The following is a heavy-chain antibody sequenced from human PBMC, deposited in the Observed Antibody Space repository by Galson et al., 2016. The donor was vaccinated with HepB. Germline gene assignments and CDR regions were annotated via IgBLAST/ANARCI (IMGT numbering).Heavy chain of an antibody. V-gene: IGHV4-39*01. Sequence: ETLSLTCAVSGASINRSPYYWGWIRQPPGKGLEWIGSVYYSGDTYYSPSLKSRVTISVDTSKNHFSLKLRSVTAADTAMYYCARQGFYHGSGYGEYYFDNWGQGTLVTVSS. CDR1: GASINRSPYY. CDR3: ARQGFYHGSGYGEYYFDN. CDR2: VYYSGDT. D-gene: IGHD3-22*01. J-gene: IGHJ4*02.